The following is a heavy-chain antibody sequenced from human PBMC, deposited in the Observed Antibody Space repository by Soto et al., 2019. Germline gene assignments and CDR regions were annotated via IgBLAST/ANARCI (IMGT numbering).Heavy chain of an antibody. V-gene: IGHV4-34*01. D-gene: IGHD3-10*01. Sequence: SETLSLTCAVYGGSFSGYYWSWIRQPPGKGLEWIGEINHSGSTNYNPSLKSRVTISVDTSKNQFSLKLSSVTAADTAVYYCARVSGVYYYYGMDVWGQGATVTVSS. CDR1: GGSFSGYY. J-gene: IGHJ6*02. CDR3: ARVSGVYYYYGMDV. CDR2: INHSGST.